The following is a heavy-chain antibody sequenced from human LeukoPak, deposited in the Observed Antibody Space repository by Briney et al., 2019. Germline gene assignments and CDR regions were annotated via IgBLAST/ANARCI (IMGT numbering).Heavy chain of an antibody. CDR2: IYYSGST. J-gene: IGHJ4*02. D-gene: IGHD3-10*01. Sequence: SETLSLTCTVSGGSISSYYWSWIRQPPGKGLEWIGYIYYSGSTNYNPSLKSRVTISVDTSKNQFSLKLSSVTAADTAVYYCARGPRAYYYGSGSYQKNFDYWGQGTLVTVSS. CDR1: GGSISSYY. V-gene: IGHV4-59*12. CDR3: ARGPRAYYYGSGSYQKNFDY.